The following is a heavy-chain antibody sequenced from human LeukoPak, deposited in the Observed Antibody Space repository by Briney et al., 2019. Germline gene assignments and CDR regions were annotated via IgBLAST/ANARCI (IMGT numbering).Heavy chain of an antibody. CDR3: ATASPPKQKLYYDRSRTAAFDI. J-gene: IGHJ3*02. V-gene: IGHV4-34*01. CDR2: INHSGNT. Sequence: SETLSLTCAVYGGSFSDYYWSWSRQPPGKGLEWIGEINHSGNTNYNPSLKSRVTISVDTSNNQFSLKLSSVTAADTAVYYCATASPPKQKLYYDRSRTAAFDIWGQGTMVIVSS. CDR1: GGSFSDYY. D-gene: IGHD3-22*01.